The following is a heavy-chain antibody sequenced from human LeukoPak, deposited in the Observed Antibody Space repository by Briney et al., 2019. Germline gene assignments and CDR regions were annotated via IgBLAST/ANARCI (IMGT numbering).Heavy chain of an antibody. Sequence: GGSLRLSCAASGFTFSNYAMSWVRQAPGKGLEWVSGITGSGGSTYYAESVKGRFTISRDNSKNTLYLQMNSLRAEDTAVYYCAKDRLWFGDYYMDGWGKGNTVNGSS. CDR3: AKDRLWFGDYYMDG. V-gene: IGHV3-23*01. J-gene: IGHJ6*03. CDR1: GFTFSNYA. D-gene: IGHD3-10*01. CDR2: ITGSGGST.